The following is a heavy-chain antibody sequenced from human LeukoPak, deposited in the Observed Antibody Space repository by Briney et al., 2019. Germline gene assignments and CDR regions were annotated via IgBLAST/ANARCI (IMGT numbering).Heavy chain of an antibody. J-gene: IGHJ6*02. V-gene: IGHV4-61*02. CDR2: INTSGST. Sequence: SQTLSLTCTVSGGSISSGSYYWSWIRQPAGKGLEWIGRINTSGSTNYNPSLKSRVTISVDTSKDQFSLKLSSVTAADTAVYYCAREGLGGSRKYYYYYGVDVWGQGTTVTVSS. CDR3: AREGLGGSRKYYYYYGVDV. CDR1: GGSISSGSYY. D-gene: IGHD3-10*01.